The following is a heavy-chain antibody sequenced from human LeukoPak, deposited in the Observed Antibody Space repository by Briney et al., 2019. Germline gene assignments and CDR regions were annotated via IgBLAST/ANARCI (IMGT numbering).Heavy chain of an antibody. CDR3: ASAPDFWSAYGDY. J-gene: IGHJ4*02. D-gene: IGHD3-3*01. CDR1: GYSISSGYY. Sequence: SETLSLTCTVSGYSISSGYYWGWIRQPPGKGLEWIGTIFHSGITYYNPSLRSRVTISVDTSKNQFSLKLSSVTAADTAVYYCASAPDFWSAYGDYWGQGTLVTVSS. V-gene: IGHV4-38-2*02. CDR2: IFHSGIT.